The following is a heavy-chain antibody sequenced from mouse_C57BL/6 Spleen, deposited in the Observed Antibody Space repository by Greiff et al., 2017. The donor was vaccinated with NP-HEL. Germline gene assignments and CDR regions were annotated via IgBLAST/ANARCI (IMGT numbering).Heavy chain of an antibody. CDR3: AREDRWLLGAY. V-gene: IGHV1-18*01. CDR2: INPNNGGT. CDR1: GYTFTDYN. D-gene: IGHD2-3*01. Sequence: EVKLMESGPELVKPGASVKIPCKASGYTFTDYNMDWVKQSHGKSLEWIGDINPNNGGTIYNQKFKGKATLTVDKSSSTAYMELRSLTSEDTAVYYCAREDRWLLGAYWGQGTLVTVSA. J-gene: IGHJ3*01.